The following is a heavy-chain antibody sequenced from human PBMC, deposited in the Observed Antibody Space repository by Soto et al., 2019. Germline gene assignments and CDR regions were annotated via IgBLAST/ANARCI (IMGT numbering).Heavy chain of an antibody. V-gene: IGHV3-30-3*01. J-gene: IGHJ4*02. CDR3: ARDHRLRGYDFWSGYHDY. D-gene: IGHD3-3*01. CDR2: ISYDGSNK. CDR1: GFTFSSYA. Sequence: LRLSCAASGFTFSSYAMHWVRQAPGKGLEWVAVISYDGSNKYYADSVKGRFTISRDNSKNTLYLQMNSLRAEDTAVYYCARDHRLRGYDFWSGYHDYWGQGTLVTVSS.